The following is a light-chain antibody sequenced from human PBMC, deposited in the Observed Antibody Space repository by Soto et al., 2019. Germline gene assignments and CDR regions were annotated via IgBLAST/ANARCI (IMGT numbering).Light chain of an antibody. V-gene: IGLV3-21*02. Sequence: SYELTQPPSVSVAPGQTARIPCGVSDIGSKRVQWYQQKPGQVPVLVVFDASDRPAGIPERFSGSNSGNTATLTISRVEAGDESDYYWQVWYSSRAPHVFRGG. CDR3: QVWYSSRAPHV. J-gene: IGLJ3*02. CDR2: DAS. CDR1: DIGSKR.